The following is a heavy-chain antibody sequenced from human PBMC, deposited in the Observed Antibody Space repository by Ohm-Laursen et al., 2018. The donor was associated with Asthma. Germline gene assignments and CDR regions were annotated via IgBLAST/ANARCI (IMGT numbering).Heavy chain of an antibody. V-gene: IGHV1-46*01. J-gene: IGHJ5*02. D-gene: IGHD2-8*01. CDR3: ARDPLGVRPNPSHNWFDP. Sequence: ASVKVSCKASGGTFSSYAISWVRQAPGQGLEWMGIINPSVGSTSYAQKFQGRVTMTRDTSTSTVYMELSSLRSEDTAVYYCARDPLGVRPNPSHNWFDPWGQGTLVTVSS. CDR1: GGTFSSYA. CDR2: INPSVGST.